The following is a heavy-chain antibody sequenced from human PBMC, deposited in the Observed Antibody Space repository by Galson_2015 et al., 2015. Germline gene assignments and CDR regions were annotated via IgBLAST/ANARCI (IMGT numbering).Heavy chain of an antibody. J-gene: IGHJ6*03. CDR2: IHYSGST. CDR1: GGSIRNYY. D-gene: IGHD1-14*01. CDR3: ARDYNRLGYYYMDV. Sequence: LSLTCTVSGGSIRNYYWSWIRPPPGTGLEWIGYIHYSGSTNYNPSLKSRVTISVDTSKNQFSLKLSSVTAADTAVYYCARDYNRLGYYYMDVWGNGTSVTVSS. V-gene: IGHV4-59*01.